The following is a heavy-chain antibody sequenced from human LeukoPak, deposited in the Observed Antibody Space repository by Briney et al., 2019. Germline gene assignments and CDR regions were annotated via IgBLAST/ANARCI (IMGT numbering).Heavy chain of an antibody. CDR2: ITTAGTFK. CDR3: ARVRSDYSSSSPPDY. V-gene: IGHV3-21*01. J-gene: IGHJ4*02. Sequence: XGSXXXXXXASGFTFSNXGXNXVRXAPGKGLXWXSSITTAGTFKYYADSLRGRFTISRDNAKNTLYLQMNSLRAEDTAIYFCARVRSDYSSSSPPDYWGQGTPVTVSS. CDR1: GFTFSNXG. D-gene: IGHD6-6*01.